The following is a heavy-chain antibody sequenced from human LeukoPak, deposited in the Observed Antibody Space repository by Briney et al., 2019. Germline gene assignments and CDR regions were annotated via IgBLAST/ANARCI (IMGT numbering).Heavy chain of an antibody. CDR1: GFTFGNSW. Sequence: GGSLRLSCAASGFTFGNSWVHWVRQAPGEGLVWVSLINADGSTATYADSVKGRFTISRDNARNTLSLQMNSLTIEDTAVYYCVVVVEPPDSDGFDVWGQGTMITVSS. V-gene: IGHV3-74*01. J-gene: IGHJ3*01. CDR3: VVVVEPPDSDGFDV. D-gene: IGHD1-14*01. CDR2: INADGSTA.